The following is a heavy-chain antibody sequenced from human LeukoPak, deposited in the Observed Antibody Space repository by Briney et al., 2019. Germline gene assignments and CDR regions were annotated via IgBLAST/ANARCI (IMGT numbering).Heavy chain of an antibody. Sequence: SVKVSCKASGCTFSSYAISWVRQAPGQGLEWMGGIIPIFGTANYAQKFQGRVTITTDESTSTAYMELSSLRSEDTAVYYCARSIKWLRLDLNWFDPWGQGTLVTVS. V-gene: IGHV1-69*05. D-gene: IGHD5-12*01. J-gene: IGHJ5*02. CDR2: IIPIFGTA. CDR3: ARSIKWLRLDLNWFDP. CDR1: GCTFSSYA.